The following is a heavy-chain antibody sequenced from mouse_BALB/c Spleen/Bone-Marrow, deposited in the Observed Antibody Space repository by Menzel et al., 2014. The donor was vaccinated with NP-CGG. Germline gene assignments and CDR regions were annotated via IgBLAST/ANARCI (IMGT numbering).Heavy chain of an antibody. D-gene: IGHD1-1*01. J-gene: IGHJ4*01. CDR3: ARDYYGSLYAMDY. Sequence: VMLVESGPGLVAPSQSLSITYTVSGFSLTSYGVHWVRQPPGKGLEWLGVIWAGGSTNYNSALMSRLSISKDNSKSQVFLKMNSLQTDDTAMYYCARDYYGSLYAMDYWGKGTSVTVSS. V-gene: IGHV2-9*02. CDR2: IWAGGST. CDR1: GFSLTSYG.